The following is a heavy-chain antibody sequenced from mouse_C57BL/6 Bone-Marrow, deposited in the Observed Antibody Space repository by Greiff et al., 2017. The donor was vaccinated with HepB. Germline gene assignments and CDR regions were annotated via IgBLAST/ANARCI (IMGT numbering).Heavy chain of an antibody. J-gene: IGHJ3*01. Sequence: EVQVVESGPGLVKPSQSLSLTCSVTGYSITSGYYWNWIRQFPGNKLEWMGYISYDGSNNYNPSLKNRISITRDTSKNQFFLKLNSVTTEDTATYYCASHYDPAYWGQGTLVTVSA. D-gene: IGHD2-4*01. CDR1: GYSITSGYY. CDR3: ASHYDPAY. V-gene: IGHV3-6*01. CDR2: ISYDGSN.